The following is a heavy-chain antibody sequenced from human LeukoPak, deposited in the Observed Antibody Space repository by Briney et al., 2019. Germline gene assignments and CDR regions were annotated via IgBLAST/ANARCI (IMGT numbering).Heavy chain of an antibody. CDR1: GFTFSNYA. V-gene: IGHV3-23*01. CDR2: ITGSGGST. J-gene: IGHJ4*02. D-gene: IGHD2-2*02. CDR3: AKGRTAYCSSTSCYTIDY. Sequence: GASLRLSCAASGFTFSNYAMSWVRQAPGKGLEWVSAITGSGGSTYYADSVKGRFTISRDNSKNTVFLQMNSLRAEDTAVYYCAKGRTAYCSSTSCYTIDYWGQGTLVTVSS.